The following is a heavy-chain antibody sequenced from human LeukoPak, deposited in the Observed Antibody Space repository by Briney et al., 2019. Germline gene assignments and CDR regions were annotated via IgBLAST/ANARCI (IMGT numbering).Heavy chain of an antibody. CDR3: ARDHLGATEGLGDYFDY. J-gene: IGHJ4*02. CDR2: IYYSGST. Sequence: SETLSLTCTVPGGSISSYYWSWLRQPPGKGLEWFGYIYYSGSTNYNPSLKSRVTISVATSKNQFSLKLSSVTAADTAVYYCARDHLGATEGLGDYFDYWGQGTLVTVSS. D-gene: IGHD1-26*01. CDR1: GGSISSYY. V-gene: IGHV4-59*01.